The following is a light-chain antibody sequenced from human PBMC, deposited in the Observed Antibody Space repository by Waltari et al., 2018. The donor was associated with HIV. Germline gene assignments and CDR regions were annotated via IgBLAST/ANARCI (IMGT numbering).Light chain of an antibody. CDR3: ATWDDNLNGWV. Sequence: QSVLTQPPSASGTPGQRVPIYCSGSSSNIGSNPVSWYQQPPGRAPKVFIYSNGDRPSGVPDRFSGSKSGTSASLAISGLQSEDEADYYCATWDDNLNGWVFGGGTKVTVL. CDR1: SSNIGSNP. CDR2: SNG. J-gene: IGLJ3*02. V-gene: IGLV1-44*01.